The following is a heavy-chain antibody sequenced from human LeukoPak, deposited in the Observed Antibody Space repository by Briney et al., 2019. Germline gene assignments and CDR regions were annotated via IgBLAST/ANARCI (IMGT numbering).Heavy chain of an antibody. V-gene: IGHV3-9*03. J-gene: IGHJ4*02. CDR2: ISWNSGSI. CDR3: AKDPGAVAGTRGDYFDY. CDR1: GFTFDDYA. Sequence: PGGSLRLSCAASGFTFDDYAMHWVRQAPGKGLEWVSGISWNSGSIGYADSVKGRFTISRDNAKNSLYLQMNSLRAEDMALYYCAKDPGAVAGTRGDYFDYWGQGTLVTVSS. D-gene: IGHD6-19*01.